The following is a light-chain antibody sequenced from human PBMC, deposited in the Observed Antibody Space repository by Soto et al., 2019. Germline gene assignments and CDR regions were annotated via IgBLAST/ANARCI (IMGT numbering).Light chain of an antibody. CDR3: LSYAGSRTFAK. V-gene: IGLV2-23*02. J-gene: IGLJ7*01. CDR2: EVN. CDR1: SSDVGSYNL. Sequence: QSVLTQPASVSGSPGQSITISCTGTSSDVGSYNLVSWYQQRPGKAPKLMIYEVNKWPSGVSNRFSGSKSGNAASLTISGLQAEVEADYYCLSYAGSRTFAKFGGGNQLPVL.